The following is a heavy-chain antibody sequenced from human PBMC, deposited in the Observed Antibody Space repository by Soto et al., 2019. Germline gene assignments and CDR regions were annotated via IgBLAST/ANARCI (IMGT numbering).Heavy chain of an antibody. J-gene: IGHJ3*02. D-gene: IGHD3-22*01. CDR3: ARDFIYYDDSRGTDDVFDI. CDR2: ISGYHGDK. Sequence: QVQLVQSGAEVKKPGASVKVSCKASGYTFNRYGVSWVRQAPGQGLEWMGWISGYHGDKNYAQKLHGRVAMTPDTSTSTAYMKLRSLRSADTAVYYCARDFIYYDDSRGTDDVFDIWGQGTMVTVSS. CDR1: GYTFNRYG. V-gene: IGHV1-18*01.